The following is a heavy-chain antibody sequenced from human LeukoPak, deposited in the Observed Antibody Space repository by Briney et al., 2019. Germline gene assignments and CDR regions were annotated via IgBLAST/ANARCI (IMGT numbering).Heavy chain of an antibody. CDR2: ISWNSGSI. Sequence: PGGSLRLSCAASGFTFDDYGMSWVRQAPGKGLEWVSGISWNSGSIGYADSVKGRFTISRDNAKNSLYLQMNSLRAEDTALYYCAKETAVAGILGLDDGMDVWGQGTTVTVSS. J-gene: IGHJ6*02. CDR3: AKETAVAGILGLDDGMDV. CDR1: GFTFDDYG. V-gene: IGHV3-9*01. D-gene: IGHD6-19*01.